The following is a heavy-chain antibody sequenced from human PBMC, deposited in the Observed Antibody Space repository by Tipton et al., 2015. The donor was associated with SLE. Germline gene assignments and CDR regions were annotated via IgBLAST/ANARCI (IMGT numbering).Heavy chain of an antibody. Sequence: TLSLTCTVSGGSISSGSFYWSWIRQPPGKGLEWIGYVYYSGSTNYNPSLKSRVTISVDTSKNQFSLKLSSVTAADTAVYYCARGSRGYYVDCFDPWGQGTLVTVSS. D-gene: IGHD6-25*01. CDR2: VYYSGST. V-gene: IGHV4-61*01. CDR3: ARGSRGYYVDCFDP. CDR1: GGSISSGSFY. J-gene: IGHJ5*02.